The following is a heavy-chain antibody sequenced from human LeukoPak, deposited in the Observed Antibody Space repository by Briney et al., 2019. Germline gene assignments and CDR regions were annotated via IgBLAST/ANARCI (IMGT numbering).Heavy chain of an antibody. J-gene: IGHJ4*02. CDR2: ISYDGSNK. Sequence: GGSLRLSCAASGFTFSSYAMHWVRQAPGKGLEWVAVISYDGSNKYYADSVKGRFTISRDNSKNTLYLQMNSLRAEDTAVYYCARETSRSYLPSSGFDYWGQGTLVTVSS. CDR3: ARETSRSYLPSSGFDY. V-gene: IGHV3-30-3*01. D-gene: IGHD3-10*01. CDR1: GFTFSSYA.